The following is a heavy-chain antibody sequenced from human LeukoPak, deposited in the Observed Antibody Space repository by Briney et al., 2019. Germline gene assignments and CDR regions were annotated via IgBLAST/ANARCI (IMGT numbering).Heavy chain of an antibody. CDR2: ISAYNGNT. J-gene: IGHJ4*02. CDR1: GYTFTSYG. Sequence: ASVKVSCKASGYTFTSYGISWVRQAPGQGLEWMGWISAYNGNTNYAQKLQGRVTMTRDTSISTAYMELSRLRSDDTAVYYCARSGYSYGTHFDYWGQGTLVTVSS. CDR3: ARSGYSYGTHFDY. D-gene: IGHD5-18*01. V-gene: IGHV1-18*01.